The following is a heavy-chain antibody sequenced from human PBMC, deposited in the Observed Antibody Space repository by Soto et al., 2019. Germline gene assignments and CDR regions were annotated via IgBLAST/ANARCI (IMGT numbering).Heavy chain of an antibody. V-gene: IGHV3-21*01. CDR1: GFTFSSYS. J-gene: IGHJ4*02. CDR2: ISSSSSYI. Sequence: PGGSLRLSCAASGFTFSSYSMNWVRQAPGKGLEWVSSISSSSSYIYYADSVKGRFTISRDNAKNSLYLQMNSLRAEDTAVYYCARESRIAAAGAPFDYWGQGTLVTVSS. CDR3: ARESRIAAAGAPFDY. D-gene: IGHD6-13*01.